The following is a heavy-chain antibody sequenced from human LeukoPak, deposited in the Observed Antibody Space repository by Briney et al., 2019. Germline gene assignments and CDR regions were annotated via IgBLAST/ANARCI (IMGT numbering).Heavy chain of an antibody. CDR2: ISGSGGT. J-gene: IGHJ4*02. CDR3: ARDGAYGDYDY. V-gene: IGHV3-23*01. Sequence: GGSLRLSCAASGFTFSSYAMNWVRQAPGKGLEWVSAISGSGGTYYADSVKGRFTISRDNSKNTLYLQMNSLTAEDTAMYYCARDGAYGDYDYWGQGTLVTVSS. D-gene: IGHD4-17*01. CDR1: GFTFSSYA.